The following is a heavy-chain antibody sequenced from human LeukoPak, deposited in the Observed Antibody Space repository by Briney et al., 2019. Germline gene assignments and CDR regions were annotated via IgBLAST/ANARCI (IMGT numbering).Heavy chain of an antibody. CDR2: ISWNSGSI. V-gene: IGHV3-9*03. CDR3: AKGGYCSSTSCYLDY. Sequence: GGSLRLSCAASGFTFDDYAMHWVRQAPGKGLEWVSGISWNSGSIGYADSVKGRFTISRDNAKNSLYLQMNSLRAEDMALYYCAKGGYCSSTSCYLDYWGQGTLVTASS. D-gene: IGHD2-2*01. CDR1: GFTFDDYA. J-gene: IGHJ4*02.